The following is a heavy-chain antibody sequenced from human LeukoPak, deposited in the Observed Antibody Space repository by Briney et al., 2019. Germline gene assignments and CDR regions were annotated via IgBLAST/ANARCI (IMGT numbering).Heavy chain of an antibody. J-gene: IGHJ1*01. Sequence: GWSLRLSCVASGFRFRNYWMAWIRHAPGRGLEWVANINEDGNEKYYLDSVRGRFIISRDNARNSLFLQMNSLRGEDTGVYYCVRELVVGPAEYFQSWGQGTLVAVSS. CDR3: VRELVVGPAEYFQS. V-gene: IGHV3-7*01. D-gene: IGHD1-26*01. CDR2: INEDGNEK. CDR1: GFRFRNYW.